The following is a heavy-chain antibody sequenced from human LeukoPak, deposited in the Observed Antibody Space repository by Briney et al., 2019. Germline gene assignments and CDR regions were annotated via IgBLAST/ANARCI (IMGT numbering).Heavy chain of an antibody. CDR3: ARATQLVWYFDY. CDR1: GFTFSSYA. CDR2: LTDSGSTT. J-gene: IGHJ4*02. D-gene: IGHD6-6*01. Sequence: GGSLRLSCAASGFTFSSYAMTWFRQPPGKGLEWVSTLTDSGSTTFYADSVKGRLTISRDNAKNSLYLQMNSLRAEDTAVYYCARATQLVWYFDYWGQGTLVTVSS. V-gene: IGHV3-23*01.